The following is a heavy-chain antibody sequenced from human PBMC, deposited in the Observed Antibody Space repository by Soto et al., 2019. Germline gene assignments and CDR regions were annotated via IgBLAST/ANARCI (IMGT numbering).Heavy chain of an antibody. V-gene: IGHV3-33*01. J-gene: IGHJ4*02. CDR3: ARDNGGKAARPLDY. Sequence: GGSLRLSCAASGFTFSSYGMHWVRQAPGKGLEWVAVIWYDGSNKYYADSVKGRFTISRDNSKNTLYLQMNSLRAEDTAVYYCARDNGGKAARPLDYWGQGTLVTVSS. D-gene: IGHD6-6*01. CDR2: IWYDGSNK. CDR1: GFTFSSYG.